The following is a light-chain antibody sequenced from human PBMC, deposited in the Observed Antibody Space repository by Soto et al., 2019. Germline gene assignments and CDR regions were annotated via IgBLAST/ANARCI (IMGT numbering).Light chain of an antibody. CDR3: AACDDSLNGYV. CDR1: SSNIGSNT. J-gene: IGLJ1*01. Sequence: QSVRTQPPSASGTPGQRVTISCSGSSSNIGSNTVNWYQQLPGTAPKLLIYSNNQRPSGVPDRFSGSKSGTSASLAISGLQSEDEADYYCAACDDSLNGYVFGTGTKVTVL. V-gene: IGLV1-44*01. CDR2: SNN.